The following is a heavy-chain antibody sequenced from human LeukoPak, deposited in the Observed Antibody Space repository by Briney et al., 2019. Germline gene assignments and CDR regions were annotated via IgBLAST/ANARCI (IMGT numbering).Heavy chain of an antibody. CDR1: GFTFNSYA. J-gene: IGHJ4*02. CDR3: AKDPSIAVAGDY. CDR2: ISSSGTTI. Sequence: GGSLRLSCAASGFTFNSYAFNWVRQAPGKGLEWVSYISSSGTTISYAQSVKGRFTITRDNAQNSLTLHMNTLRAEDTAAYYCAKDPSIAVAGDYWGQGTLVTVSS. V-gene: IGHV3-48*01. D-gene: IGHD6-19*01.